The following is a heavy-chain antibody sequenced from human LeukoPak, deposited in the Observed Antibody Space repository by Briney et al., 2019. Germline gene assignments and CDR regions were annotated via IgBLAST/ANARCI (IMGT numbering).Heavy chain of an antibody. J-gene: IGHJ1*01. Sequence: GGSLRLSCAASGFTFSGYSMNWIRQAPGKGLEWVAVISHDGSNKYYADSVKGRFTISRDNSKNTLYLQMNSLRAEDTALFHCARDEPGTYYVAWGQGTLVTVSS. CDR1: GFTFSGYS. D-gene: IGHD3-10*01. CDR3: ARDEPGTYYVA. CDR2: ISHDGSNK. V-gene: IGHV3-30-3*01.